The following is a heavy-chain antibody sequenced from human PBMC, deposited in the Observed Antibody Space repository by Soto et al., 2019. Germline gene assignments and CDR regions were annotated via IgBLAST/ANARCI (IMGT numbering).Heavy chain of an antibody. J-gene: IGHJ3*02. CDR3: ARYQRYTPDAFDI. CDR2: TYYRSKWYN. D-gene: IGHD1-1*01. CDR1: GDSVSSNSAA. Sequence: QVQLQQSGPGLVKPSQTLSLTCAISGDSVSSNSAAWYWIRQSPSRGLEWLGRTYYRSKWYNHYAESVKSRIHINPDTPKNQFSLQLNSESPEDTAVYYCARYQRYTPDAFDIWGQGTLVTVSS. V-gene: IGHV6-1*01.